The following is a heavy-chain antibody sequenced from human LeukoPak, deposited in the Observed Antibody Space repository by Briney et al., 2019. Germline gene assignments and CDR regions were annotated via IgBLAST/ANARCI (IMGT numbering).Heavy chain of an antibody. D-gene: IGHD6-19*01. CDR2: FRGSGGST. V-gene: IGHV3-23*01. CDR3: AGRIAVAGTLQY. CDR1: GFTFSSYA. J-gene: IGHJ4*02. Sequence: GASLRLSCVASGFTFSSYAMSWVRQAPGKGLEWVSVFRGSGGSTDYADSVKGRFTISTNTSKNTLYLEMNSLRVEDTAVYYCAGRIAVAGTLQYWGQGTLVTVAS.